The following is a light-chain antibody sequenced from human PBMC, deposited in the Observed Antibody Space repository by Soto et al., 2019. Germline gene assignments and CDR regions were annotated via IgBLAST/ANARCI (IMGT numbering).Light chain of an antibody. Sequence: IQTTQSPSSLSASVADRVTITCQASQNINNYLNWYQQKPGRAPKLLIYDASNLEAGVPSRFRGSGSGTDFTFTTSRLQPEDIATYYCQQYENLPTFGQGTRLEIK. CDR3: QQYENLPT. J-gene: IGKJ5*01. V-gene: IGKV1-33*01. CDR2: DAS. CDR1: QNINNY.